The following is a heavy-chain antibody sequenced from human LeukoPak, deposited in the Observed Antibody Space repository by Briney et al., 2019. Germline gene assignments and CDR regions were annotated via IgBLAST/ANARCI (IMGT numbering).Heavy chain of an antibody. J-gene: IGHJ4*02. CDR2: IYYSGST. CDR3: AKAVAGNGFDY. D-gene: IGHD6-19*01. V-gene: IGHV4-59*01. CDR1: GGSISSYY. Sequence: SETLSLTCTVSGGSISSYYWSWIRQPPGKGLEWIGYIYYSGSTNYNPSLKSRVTVSVDTSKNQFSLKLSSVTAADTAVYYCAKAVAGNGFDYWGQGTLVTVSS.